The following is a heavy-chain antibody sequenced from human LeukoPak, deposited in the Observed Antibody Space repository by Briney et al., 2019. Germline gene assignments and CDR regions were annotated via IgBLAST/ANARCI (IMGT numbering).Heavy chain of an antibody. CDR3: ARDVNGSRAFDF. J-gene: IGHJ4*02. CDR1: GGSISSYY. CDR2: IYSSGST. Sequence: PSETLSLTCTVSGGSISSYYWSWIRQPAGKGLEWIGRIYSSGSTNYNPSLKSRVTISVDKSSNQFSLNLTSVTAADTAVYYCARDVNGSRAFDFWGQGTLVTVFS. D-gene: IGHD2-15*01. V-gene: IGHV4-4*07.